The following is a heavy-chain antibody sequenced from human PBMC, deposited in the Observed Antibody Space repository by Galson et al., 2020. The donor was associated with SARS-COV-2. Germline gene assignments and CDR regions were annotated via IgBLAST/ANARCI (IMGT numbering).Heavy chain of an antibody. J-gene: IGHJ6*02. CDR2: IYPGDSDN. Sequence: GESLKISCTGSGYSFTSYWIGWVRQMPGKGLEWVGIIYPGDSDNSYSASFQGQVTISADKSISTAYLQWSSLKASDTAMYYCARRSYHSGSWYYYYGMDVWGQGTTSTDSS. D-gene: IGHD6-13*01. CDR1: GYSFTSYW. CDR3: ARRSYHSGSWYYYYGMDV. V-gene: IGHV5-51*01.